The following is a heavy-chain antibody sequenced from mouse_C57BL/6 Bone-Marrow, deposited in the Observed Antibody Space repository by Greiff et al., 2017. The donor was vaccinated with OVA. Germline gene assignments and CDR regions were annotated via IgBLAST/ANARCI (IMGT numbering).Heavy chain of an antibody. CDR2: IYPRSGNT. V-gene: IGHV1-81*01. CDR3: SRTLYYFDY. J-gene: IGHJ2*01. Sequence: VKLMESGAELARPGASVKLSCKASGYTFTSYGISWVKQRTGQGLEWIGEIYPRSGNTYYNEKFKGEATLTADKSSSTAYMELRSLTSEDSAVYFCSRTLYYFDYWGQGTTLTVSS. CDR1: GYTFTSYG.